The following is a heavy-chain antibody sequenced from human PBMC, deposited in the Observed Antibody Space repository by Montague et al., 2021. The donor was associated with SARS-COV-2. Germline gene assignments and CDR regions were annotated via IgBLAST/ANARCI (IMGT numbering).Heavy chain of an antibody. CDR1: GFSLSTSGVG. V-gene: IGHV2-5*02. CDR3: ARRNSSFAGPCFDS. D-gene: IGHD3-16*02. J-gene: IGHJ4*02. CDR2: IYWDDDK. Sequence: PALVKPTQTLTLTCTFSGFSLSTSGVGVGWIRQPPGKALEWLALIYWDDDKCYSPSLKSRLTITKDTSKNQVVLTMTNMDPVDTATYYCARRNSSFAGPCFDSWGQGTLVTVSS.